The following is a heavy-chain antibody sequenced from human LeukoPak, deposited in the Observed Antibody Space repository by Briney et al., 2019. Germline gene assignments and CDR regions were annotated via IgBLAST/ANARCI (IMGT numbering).Heavy chain of an antibody. J-gene: IGHJ4*02. V-gene: IGHV4-59*01. Sequence: SETLSLTCTVSGGSISSYYWSWIRQPPGKGPEWIGYIYYSGSTNYNPSLKSRVTISVDTSKNQFSLKLSSVTAADTAVYYCAGGIAVADLFDYWGQGTLVTVSS. D-gene: IGHD6-19*01. CDR1: GGSISSYY. CDR2: IYYSGST. CDR3: AGGIAVADLFDY.